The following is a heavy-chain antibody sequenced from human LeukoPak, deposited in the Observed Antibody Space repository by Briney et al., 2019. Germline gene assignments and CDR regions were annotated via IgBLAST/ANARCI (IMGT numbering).Heavy chain of an antibody. V-gene: IGHV3-66*01. CDR2: MYSGGRK. J-gene: IGHJ4*02. CDR1: GFTVSSNY. Sequence: GGSLRLSCAASGFTVSSNYMSWVRQAPGKGLEWVSVMYSGGRKYYADSVKGRFTTSRDNSKNTLYLQMNSVRAEDTAMYYCARDPGDDGGSWYYFDYWGQGTLVTVSS. D-gene: IGHD6-13*01. CDR3: ARDPGDDGGSWYYFDY.